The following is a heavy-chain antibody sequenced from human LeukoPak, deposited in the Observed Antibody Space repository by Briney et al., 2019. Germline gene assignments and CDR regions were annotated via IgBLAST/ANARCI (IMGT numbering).Heavy chain of an antibody. V-gene: IGHV3-21*01. CDR1: GFTFSSYT. CDR3: VREAAATLFDY. D-gene: IGHD1-26*01. CDR2: ISSSSRDI. J-gene: IGHJ4*02. Sequence: GGSLRLSCAASGFTFSSYTTNWVRQAPGKGLEWVAAISSSSRDIFYADSVKGRFSISRDNTQNSLSLQMNSLRAEDTAVYYCVREAAATLFDYWGQGTLVTVSS.